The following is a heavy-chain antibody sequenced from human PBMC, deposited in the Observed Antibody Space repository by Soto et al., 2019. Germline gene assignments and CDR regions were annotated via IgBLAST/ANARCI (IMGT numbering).Heavy chain of an antibody. Sequence: QVQLVQSGAEVKKPGSSVKVSCKASGGTFSSYTISWVRQAPGQGLEWMGRIIPILGIANYAQNFQGRVTITADKSTSTAYMELSSLRSEDTAVYYCARRAYCSSTSCSTPDSFDIWGPGTMVTFAS. CDR2: IIPILGIA. D-gene: IGHD2-2*01. CDR3: ARRAYCSSTSCSTPDSFDI. V-gene: IGHV1-69*02. J-gene: IGHJ3*02. CDR1: GGTFSSYT.